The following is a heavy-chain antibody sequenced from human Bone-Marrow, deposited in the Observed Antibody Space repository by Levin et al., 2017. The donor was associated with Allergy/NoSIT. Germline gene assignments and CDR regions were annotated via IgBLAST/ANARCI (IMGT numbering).Heavy chain of an antibody. V-gene: IGHV3-30*03. D-gene: IGHD6-19*01. CDR1: TFTFSNFG. CDR2: ISDDGSNQ. Sequence: GGSLRLSCAASTFTFSNFGMHWVRQALGRGLEWVAVISDDGSNQYYADSVEGRFTISRDNSKNTFFLQMNSLRTEETALYSCARGSGYSSGWYPYAGPFDSFDIWGPGTMVTVSS. J-gene: IGHJ3*02. CDR3: ARGSGYSSGWYPYAGPFDSFDI.